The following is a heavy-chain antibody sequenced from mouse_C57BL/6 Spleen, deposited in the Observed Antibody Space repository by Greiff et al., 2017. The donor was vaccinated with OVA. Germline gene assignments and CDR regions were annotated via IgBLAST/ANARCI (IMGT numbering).Heavy chain of an antibody. D-gene: IGHD1-1*01. V-gene: IGHV5-16*01. CDR2: INYDGSST. Sequence: DVKLVESEGGLVQPGSSMKLSCTASGFTFSDYYMAWVRQVPEKGLEWVANINYDGSSTYYLDSLKSRFIISRDNAKNILYLQMSSLKSEDTATYYCARAYGSDWYFDVWGTGTTVTVSS. CDR1: GFTFSDYY. CDR3: ARAYGSDWYFDV. J-gene: IGHJ1*03.